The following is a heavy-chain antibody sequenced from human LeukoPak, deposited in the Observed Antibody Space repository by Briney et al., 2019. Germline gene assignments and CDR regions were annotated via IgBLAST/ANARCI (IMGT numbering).Heavy chain of an antibody. Sequence: SETLSLTCTVSGGSISSGGYYWSWIRQHPGKGPEWIGYIYYSGSTSYNPSLKSRVTISVDTSKNQFSLKLNSVTAADTAVYYCTRDLRQKRGYSGYDGPQGGWFDPWGQGTLVTVSS. D-gene: IGHD5-12*01. J-gene: IGHJ5*02. CDR1: GGSISSGGYY. CDR3: TRDLRQKRGYSGYDGPQGGWFDP. CDR2: IYYSGST. V-gene: IGHV4-31*03.